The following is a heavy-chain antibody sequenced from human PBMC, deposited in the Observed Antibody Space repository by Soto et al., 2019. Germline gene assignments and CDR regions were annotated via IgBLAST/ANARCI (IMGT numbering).Heavy chain of an antibody. CDR3: ARRTNTAGGWFDS. J-gene: IGHJ5*01. D-gene: IGHD6-13*01. CDR2: IDYSGTT. V-gene: IGHV4-39*01. Sequence: ETLSLTCTVSGGSISSSSYHWRWIRQPPGKGLEWIGSIDYSGTTFYNASLNSRVTISADTSKNQFSLKLSSVTAADTALYYCARRTNTAGGWFDSWGQGALVTVSS. CDR1: GGSISSSSYH.